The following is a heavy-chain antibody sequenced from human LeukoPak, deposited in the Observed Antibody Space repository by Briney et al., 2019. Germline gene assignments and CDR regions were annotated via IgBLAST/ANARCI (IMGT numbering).Heavy chain of an antibody. J-gene: IGHJ4*02. D-gene: IGHD3-22*01. CDR1: GYSISSCYY. CDR2: IYHSETA. V-gene: IGHV4-38-2*02. Sequence: PSETLSLTCAVSGYSISSCYYWGCVRQPPGKGLEWIGSIYHSETAYYNPSLKSRVTISIDTSKNQFSLKLSSVTAADTAVYYCAREFYDSSGYTDYWGQGTLVTVSS. CDR3: AREFYDSSGYTDY.